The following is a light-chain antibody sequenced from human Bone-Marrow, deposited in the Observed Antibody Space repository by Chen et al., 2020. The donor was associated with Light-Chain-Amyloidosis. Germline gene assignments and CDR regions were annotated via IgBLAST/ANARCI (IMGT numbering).Light chain of an antibody. CDR3: QSADSSGTYEVI. CDR1: DLPTKY. Sequence: SYELTQPPSVSVSPGQTARITCSGDDLPTKYAYWYQQKPGQAPVLVIHRDTERPSGISERFSGSSSGTPATLTISGVQAEDEADYHSQSADSSGTYEVIFGGGTKLTVL. CDR2: RDT. J-gene: IGLJ2*01. V-gene: IGLV3-25*03.